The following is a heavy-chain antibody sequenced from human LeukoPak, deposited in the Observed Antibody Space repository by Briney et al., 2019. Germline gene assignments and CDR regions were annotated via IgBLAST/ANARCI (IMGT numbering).Heavy chain of an antibody. CDR1: GYTFTSYD. V-gene: IGHV1-8*01. CDR2: MNPNSGNT. J-gene: IGHJ5*02. D-gene: IGHD2-15*01. Sequence: ASVKVSCKASGYTFTSYDINWVRQATGQGLEWMRWMNPNSGNTAYAHNFHGRLTLPRNTSISTAYMELSSLRSEDTAVYYCARGYCSGGSCYSDYGDYFSGWFDPWGQGTLVTVSS. CDR3: ARGYCSGGSCYSDYGDYFSGWFDP.